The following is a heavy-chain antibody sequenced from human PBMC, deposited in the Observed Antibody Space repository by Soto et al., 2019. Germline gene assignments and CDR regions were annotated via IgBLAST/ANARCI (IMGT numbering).Heavy chain of an antibody. CDR3: ARGANYDFWSGYQAGDY. Sequence: GGSLRLSCVASGFTFRNYPMTWVRQAPGKGLDWVSTITGSGVDTYYPNSVKGRVTISRDNSKNTLYLQINSLRAEDTAVYYCARGANYDFWSGYQAGDYWGQGTLVTVSS. CDR1: GFTFRNYP. CDR2: ITGSGVDT. V-gene: IGHV3-23*01. D-gene: IGHD3-3*01. J-gene: IGHJ4*02.